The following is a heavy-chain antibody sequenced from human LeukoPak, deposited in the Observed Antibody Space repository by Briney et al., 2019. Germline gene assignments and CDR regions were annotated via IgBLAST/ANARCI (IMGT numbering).Heavy chain of an antibody. CDR1: ILTFSSYA. D-gene: IGHD6-13*01. Sequence: PGRSLTLSCGPPILTFSSYAMLWVRRSPGKGLEWVADISHDGSNKYYAESVKGRFTISRDNSKNTLYLQMNSLRAEDTAVYYCASRIAAAALYYYYGMDVWGQGTTVTVSS. J-gene: IGHJ6*02. CDR3: ASRIAAAALYYYYGMDV. CDR2: ISHDGSNK. V-gene: IGHV3-30-3*01.